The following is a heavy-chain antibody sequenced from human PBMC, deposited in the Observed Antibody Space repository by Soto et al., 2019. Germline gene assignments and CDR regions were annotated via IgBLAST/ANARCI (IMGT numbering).Heavy chain of an antibody. CDR1: GFTFDDYA. CDR2: ISWNSGSI. D-gene: IGHD3-10*01. CDR3: AKDGAILLYGFGELSPYMDV. V-gene: IGHV3-9*01. Sequence: GGSLRLSCAASGFTFDDYAMHWVRQAPGKGLEWVSGISWNSGSIGYADSVKGRFTISRDNAKNSLYLQMNSLRAEDTALYYCAKDGAILLYGFGELSPYMDVWGKGTTVTVSS. J-gene: IGHJ6*03.